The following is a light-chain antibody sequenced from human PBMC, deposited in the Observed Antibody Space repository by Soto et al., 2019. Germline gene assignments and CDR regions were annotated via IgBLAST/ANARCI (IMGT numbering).Light chain of an antibody. Sequence: EIVMTQSPATLSVSPGQRATLSCRASQSVSSNLVWYQQKPGQAPRLLIYGASTRATGIPARFSGSGSGTDFTLTISRLEPVDFAVYYCQHYGNTPPSVTFGPGTKVDIK. V-gene: IGKV3-15*01. CDR1: QSVSSN. CDR3: QHYGNTPPSVT. J-gene: IGKJ3*01. CDR2: GAS.